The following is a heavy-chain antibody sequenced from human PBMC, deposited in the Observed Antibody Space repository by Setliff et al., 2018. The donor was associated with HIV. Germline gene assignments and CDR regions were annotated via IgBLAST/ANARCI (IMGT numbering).Heavy chain of an antibody. CDR2: INHSGST. CDR1: GGSFSGYY. CDR3: ARVGYHGSGRYSFDY. D-gene: IGHD3-10*01. J-gene: IGHJ4*02. V-gene: IGHV4-34*01. Sequence: SETLSLTCAVYGGSFSGYYWSWIRQPPGKGLEWIGEINHSGSTNYNPSLKSRVAILVDTSKNQFSLNLSSVTAAETAVYYCARVGYHGSGRYSFDYWGQGTLVTVS.